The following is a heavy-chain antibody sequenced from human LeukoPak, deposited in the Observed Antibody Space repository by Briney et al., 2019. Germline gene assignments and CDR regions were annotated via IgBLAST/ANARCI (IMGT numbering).Heavy chain of an antibody. V-gene: IGHV4-39*01. CDR1: GGSISSSSYY. D-gene: IGHD1-26*01. J-gene: IGHJ4*02. Sequence: SETLSLTCTVSGGSISSSSYYWGWIRQPPGKGLEWIGSIYYSGSTYYNPSLKSRVTISVDTSKNQFSLKLSSVTAADTAVYYCAKQRELRSPLDYWGQGILVTVSS. CDR2: IYYSGST. CDR3: AKQRELRSPLDY.